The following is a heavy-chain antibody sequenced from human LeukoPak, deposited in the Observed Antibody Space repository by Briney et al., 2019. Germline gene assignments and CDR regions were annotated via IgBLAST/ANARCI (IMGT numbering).Heavy chain of an antibody. Sequence: GRSLRLSCAASGFTFDDYAMHWVRQAPGKGLEWVSGISWNSGSIGYADSVKGRFTISRDNTKNSLYLQMNSLRAEDTALYYCAKGRPGSGWNDAFDIWGQGTMVTVSS. CDR2: ISWNSGSI. V-gene: IGHV3-9*01. CDR3: AKGRPGSGWNDAFDI. J-gene: IGHJ3*02. CDR1: GFTFDDYA. D-gene: IGHD6-19*01.